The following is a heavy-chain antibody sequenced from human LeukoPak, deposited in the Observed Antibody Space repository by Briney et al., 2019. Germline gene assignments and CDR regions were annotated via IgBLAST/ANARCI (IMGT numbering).Heavy chain of an antibody. J-gene: IGHJ4*02. V-gene: IGHV3-21*01. CDR1: GFTFGSYT. CDR3: ARDRGGWFEFDC. Sequence: AGGSLRLSCAASGFTFGSYTMNWVRQAPGKGLEWVSSISSSNNYIYYRDSVKGRFTISRDNAKNSLYLQMNSLRAEDTAVYHCARDRGGWFEFDCWGQGTLVTVSS. CDR2: ISSSNNYI. D-gene: IGHD6-19*01.